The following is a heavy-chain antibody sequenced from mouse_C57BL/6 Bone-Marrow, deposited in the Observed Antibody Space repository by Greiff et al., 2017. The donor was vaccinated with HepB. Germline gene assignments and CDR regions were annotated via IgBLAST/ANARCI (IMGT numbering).Heavy chain of an antibody. V-gene: IGHV5-9-1*02. J-gene: IGHJ2*01. CDR3: TRGGAGSIFDY. CDR1: GFTFSSYA. CDR2: ISSGGDYI. D-gene: IGHD3-3*01. Sequence: EVKLVESGEGLVKPGGSLKLSCAASGFTFSSYAMSWVRQTPEKRLEWVAYISSGGDYIYYADTVKGRFTISRDNARNTLYLQMSSLKSEDTAMYYCTRGGAGSIFDYWGQGTTLTVSS.